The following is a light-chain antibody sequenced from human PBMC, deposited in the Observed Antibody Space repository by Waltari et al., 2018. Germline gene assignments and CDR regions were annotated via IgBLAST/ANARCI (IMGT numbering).Light chain of an antibody. CDR2: GAS. CDR3: QQYANPPPLT. J-gene: IGKJ4*01. V-gene: IGKV3-20*01. CDR1: QSVRSSY. Sequence: EIVLTQSPGTLSLSPGERATLSCRASQSVRSSYLAWYQQKPGQAPGLLIYGASSRATGIPDRFSGSGSGTDFTLTISRLEPEDFAVYYCQQYANPPPLTFGGGTKVE.